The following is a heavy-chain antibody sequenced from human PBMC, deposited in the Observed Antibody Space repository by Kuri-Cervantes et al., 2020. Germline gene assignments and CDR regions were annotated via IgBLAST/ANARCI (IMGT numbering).Heavy chain of an antibody. D-gene: IGHD2-2*01. CDR3: ARYCSTSSCYVGQNNAFDI. CDR1: GGSFSGYY. V-gene: IGHV4-34*01. Sequence: GSLRLSCAVYGGSFSGYYWSWIRQPPGKGLEWIGEINHSGSTNYNPSLKSRVTISVDTSKNQFSLKLSSVTAADTAVCYCARYCSTSSCYVGQNNAFDIWGQGTMVTVSS. J-gene: IGHJ3*02. CDR2: INHSGST.